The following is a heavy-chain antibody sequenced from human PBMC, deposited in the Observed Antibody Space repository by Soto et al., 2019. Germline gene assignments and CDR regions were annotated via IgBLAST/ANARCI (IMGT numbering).Heavy chain of an antibody. CDR2: IYYSGST. CDR3: ATIIPVVGNDY. J-gene: IGHJ4*02. V-gene: IGHV4-39*01. Sequence: QLQLQESGPGLVKPSETLSLTCIVSGGSISRSSYYWGWIRQPPGKGLEWIGSIYYSGSTYYNPSLRSRVTISVDTSKNQFSLRLNSVTAADTAVYYCATIIPVVGNDYWGQGTLVTVSS. CDR1: GGSISRSSYY. D-gene: IGHD3-3*01.